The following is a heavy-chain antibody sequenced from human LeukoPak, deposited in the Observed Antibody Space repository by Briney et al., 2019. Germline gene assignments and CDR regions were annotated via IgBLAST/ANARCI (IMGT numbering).Heavy chain of an antibody. CDR1: GFTFSSYW. D-gene: IGHD6-6*01. Sequence: GGSLRLSCAASGFTFSSYWMSWVRQAPGKWLEWVANIKQDGSEKYYVDSVKGRFTISRDNAKNSLYLQMNRLRAEDTAVYYCARLFSAARPIYNWFDPWGQGTLVTVSS. J-gene: IGHJ5*02. CDR2: IKQDGSEK. CDR3: ARLFSAARPIYNWFDP. V-gene: IGHV3-7*01.